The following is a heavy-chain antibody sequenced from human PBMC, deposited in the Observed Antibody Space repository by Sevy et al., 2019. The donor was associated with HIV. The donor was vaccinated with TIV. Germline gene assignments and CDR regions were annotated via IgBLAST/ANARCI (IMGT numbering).Heavy chain of an antibody. J-gene: IGHJ4*02. CDR2: ISSRSGTI. D-gene: IGHD1-1*01. CDR3: ARGGYPRPCDY. V-gene: IGHV3-48*01. Sequence: GGSLRLSCAASGITLSNYGVNWVRQAPGKGLEWVSYISSRSGTIYYADSVKGRFTISRDNAKNTLSLQMNSLRAEDTAVYYCARGGYPRPCDYWGQGTLVTVSS. CDR1: GITLSNYG.